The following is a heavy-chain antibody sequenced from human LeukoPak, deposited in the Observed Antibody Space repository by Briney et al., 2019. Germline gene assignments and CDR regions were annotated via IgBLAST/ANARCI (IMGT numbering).Heavy chain of an antibody. J-gene: IGHJ4*02. D-gene: IGHD6-13*01. Sequence: GGSLRLSCATSGFTFSTSWMHWVRQAPGKELVWVSRISGDGTTTTYADSVKGRFTISRDNAKNTLFLQMNSLRVDDTAVYYCTRVRSSSWYDYWGQGALVTVSS. CDR2: ISGDGTTT. V-gene: IGHV3-74*01. CDR1: GFTFSTSW. CDR3: TRVRSSSWYDY.